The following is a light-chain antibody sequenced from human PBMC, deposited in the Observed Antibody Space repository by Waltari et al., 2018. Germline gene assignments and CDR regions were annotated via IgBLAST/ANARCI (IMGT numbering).Light chain of an antibody. J-gene: IGKJ2*01. Sequence: DIQMTQSPPTLSASVGDRVTITCRASQSISSWLAWYQQKPGKAPKLLIYKASSIESGVPSRFSGSGSGTEFTLTISSLQPDDFATYYCQQYNSSPYTFGQGTKLEIK. CDR1: QSISSW. V-gene: IGKV1-5*03. CDR2: KAS. CDR3: QQYNSSPYT.